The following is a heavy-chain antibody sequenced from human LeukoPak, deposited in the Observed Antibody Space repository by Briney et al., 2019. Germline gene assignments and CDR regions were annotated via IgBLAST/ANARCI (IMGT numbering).Heavy chain of an antibody. Sequence: SVKVSCKASGGTFSSYAISWVRQAPGQGLEWMGRIIPILGIANYAQKFQGRVTITADKSTSTAYMELSSLRSEDTAVYYCAREPGPEVGTNWFDPWGQGILVTVSS. CDR1: GGTFSSYA. CDR3: AREPGPEVGTNWFDP. J-gene: IGHJ5*02. D-gene: IGHD1-26*01. V-gene: IGHV1-69*04. CDR2: IIPILGIA.